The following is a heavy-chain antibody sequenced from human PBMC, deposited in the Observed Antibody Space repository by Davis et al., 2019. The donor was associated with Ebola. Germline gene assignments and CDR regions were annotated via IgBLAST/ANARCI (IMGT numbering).Heavy chain of an antibody. J-gene: IGHJ5*02. Sequence: PSETLSLTCTVSGGSISSSSYYWGWIRQPPGKGLEWIGSIYHSGSTYYNPSLKSRVTISVDTSKNQFSLKLSSVTAADTAVYYCARVKRLELWPGWFDPWGQGTLVTVSS. CDR1: GGSISSSSYY. CDR3: ARVKRLELWPGWFDP. CDR2: IYHSGST. V-gene: IGHV4-39*07. D-gene: IGHD1-7*01.